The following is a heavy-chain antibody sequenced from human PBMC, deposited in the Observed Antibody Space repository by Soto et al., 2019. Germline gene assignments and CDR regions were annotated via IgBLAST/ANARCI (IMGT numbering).Heavy chain of an antibody. J-gene: IGHJ4*02. Sequence: EEQLLESGGGLVQPGGSLRLSCAASGLTFSRYAMSWVRQAPGKGLEWVSIINPSGDITYYGDSVKGRFTISRDNSKNTLSLQINTLRAEYTAVYYCAKSLIPSALTTYCFDYRGQGALVTSSS. D-gene: IGHD4-17*01. CDR2: INPSGDIT. CDR3: AKSLIPSALTTYCFDY. V-gene: IGHV3-23*01. CDR1: GLTFSRYA.